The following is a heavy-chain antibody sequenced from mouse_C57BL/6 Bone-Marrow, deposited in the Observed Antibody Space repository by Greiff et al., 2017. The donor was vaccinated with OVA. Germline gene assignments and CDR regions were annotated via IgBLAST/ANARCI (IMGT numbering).Heavy chain of an antibody. J-gene: IGHJ4*01. CDR3: ARTGKKYYAMDY. Sequence: QVQLKQSGAELVKPGASVKMSCKASGYTFTSYWITWVKQRPGQGLEWIGDIYPGSGSTNYNEKFKSKATLTVDTSSSTAYMQLSSLTSEDSAVYYCARTGKKYYAMDYWGQGTSVTVSS. CDR1: GYTFTSYW. V-gene: IGHV1-55*01. D-gene: IGHD4-1*01. CDR2: IYPGSGST.